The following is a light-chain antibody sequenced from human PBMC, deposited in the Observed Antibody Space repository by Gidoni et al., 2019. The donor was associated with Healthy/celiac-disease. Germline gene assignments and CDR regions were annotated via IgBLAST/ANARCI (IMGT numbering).Light chain of an antibody. J-gene: IGKJ2*01. CDR2: LGS. CDR1: QSLLHSNGYNY. CDR3: MQALQTHT. Sequence: DIVMTQSPLSLPVTPGEPASISCRSSQSLLHSNGYNYLDWYLQKPGQSPQLLIYLGSNRASGVPDRFSGSGSGTDFTLKISRVEAEDVGVYYCMQALQTHTFGQXTKLEIK. V-gene: IGKV2-28*01.